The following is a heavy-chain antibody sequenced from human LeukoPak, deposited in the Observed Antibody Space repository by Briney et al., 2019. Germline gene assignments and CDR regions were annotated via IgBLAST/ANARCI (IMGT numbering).Heavy chain of an antibody. CDR2: IIPIFGTS. CDR3: ATPRVGYCSGGSCYWFDP. CDR1: GGTFSSYA. V-gene: IGHV1-69*13. Sequence: ASVKVSCKASGGTFSSYAVSWVRQAHGQGLEWMGGIIPIFGTSNYAQKFQGRVTITADESTSTAYMELSSLRSEDTAVYYCATPRVGYCSGGSCYWFDPWGQGTPVTVSS. D-gene: IGHD2-15*01. J-gene: IGHJ5*02.